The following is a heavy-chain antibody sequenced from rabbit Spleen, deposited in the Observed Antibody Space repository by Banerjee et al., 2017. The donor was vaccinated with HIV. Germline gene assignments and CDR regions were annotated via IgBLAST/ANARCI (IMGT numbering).Heavy chain of an antibody. J-gene: IGHJ6*01. CDR1: GFSFTSGYY. V-gene: IGHV1S40*01. CDR2: IDAGSSGFT. D-gene: IGHD8-1*01. Sequence: QSLEESGGDLVKPEGSLTLACTASGFSFTSGYYMCWVRQAPGKGLEWIACIDAGSSGFTYFASWAKGRFTCSKTSSTTVTLQMTSLTAADTATYFCARDSGTSFSSYGMDLWGQGTLVTVS. CDR3: ARDSGTSFSSYGMDL.